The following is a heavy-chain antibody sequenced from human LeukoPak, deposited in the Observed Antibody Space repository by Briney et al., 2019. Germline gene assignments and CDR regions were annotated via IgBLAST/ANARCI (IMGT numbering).Heavy chain of an antibody. Sequence: GGSLRLSXAASGFTFSDYYMSWIRQAPGKGLEWVSYISSSGSTIYYADSVKGRFTISRDNAKNSLYLQMNSLRAEDTAVYYCARDQVSGGSCYSCWFDPWGQGTLVTVSS. CDR3: ARDQVSGGSCYSCWFDP. V-gene: IGHV3-11*04. CDR2: ISSSGSTI. J-gene: IGHJ5*02. D-gene: IGHD2-15*01. CDR1: GFTFSDYY.